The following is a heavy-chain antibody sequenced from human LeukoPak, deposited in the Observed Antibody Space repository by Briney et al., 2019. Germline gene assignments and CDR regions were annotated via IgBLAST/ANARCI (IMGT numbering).Heavy chain of an antibody. CDR1: GLIVSNDY. D-gene: IGHD5-18*01. Sequence: GGSLRLSCAASGLIVSNDYMNWVRQAPGKGLEWVSALYIGGNTYYADSVRGRFTISRDNSKNTLYLQMNSLRAEDTAIYYCTTTAGYNYGQYWGQGTLVTVSS. V-gene: IGHV3-53*01. CDR3: TTTAGYNYGQY. J-gene: IGHJ4*02. CDR2: LYIGGNT.